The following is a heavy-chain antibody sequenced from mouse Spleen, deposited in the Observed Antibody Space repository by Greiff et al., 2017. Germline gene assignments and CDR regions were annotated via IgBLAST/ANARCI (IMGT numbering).Heavy chain of an antibody. J-gene: IGHJ2*01. V-gene: IGHV1-18*01. CDR3: AREGKNYRYDARFDD. CDR2: INPYNGGT. CDR1: GYSFTGYT. D-gene: IGHD2-14*01. Sequence: EVHLVESGPELVKPGASMKISCKASGYSFTGYTMNWVKQSHGKNLEWIGLINPYNGGTSYNQKFTGKATLTVDKSSSTAYMELLSLTSEDSAVYYCAREGKNYRYDARFDDWGQGTTLTVSS.